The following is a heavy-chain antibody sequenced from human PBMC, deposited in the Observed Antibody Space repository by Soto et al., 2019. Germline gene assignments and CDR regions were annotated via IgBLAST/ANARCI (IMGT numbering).Heavy chain of an antibody. CDR3: AGDFSEMATIPVNPHNWFDP. J-gene: IGHJ5*02. V-gene: IGHV1-69*13. Sequence: WASVKVSCKASGGTFSSYAISWVRQAPGQGLEWMGGIIPIFGTANYAQKSQGRVTITADESTSTAYMELSSLRSEDTAVYYCAGDFSEMATIPVNPHNWFDPWGQGTLVTVSS. D-gene: IGHD5-12*01. CDR2: IIPIFGTA. CDR1: GGTFSSYA.